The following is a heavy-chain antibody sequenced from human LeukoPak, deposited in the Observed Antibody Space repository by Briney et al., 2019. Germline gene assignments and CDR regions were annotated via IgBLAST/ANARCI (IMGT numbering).Heavy chain of an antibody. V-gene: IGHV3-74*03. J-gene: IGHJ6*02. CDR1: EFTYSSYW. Sequence: PGGSLRLSCAASEFTYSSYWMHWVRQPPWKGLVWVIRIKGAVISTTYADFVKGRFTISRDNAENTLYLQMNSLRAEDTAVYYCVRDRYYGMDVWGQGTTVTVSS. CDR2: IKGAVIST. CDR3: VRDRYYGMDV.